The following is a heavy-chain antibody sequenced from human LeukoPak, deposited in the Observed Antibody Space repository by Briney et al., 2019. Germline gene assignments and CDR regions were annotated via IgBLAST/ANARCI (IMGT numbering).Heavy chain of an antibody. V-gene: IGHV4-61*05. CDR1: GGSIISSNYY. D-gene: IGHD1-14*01. J-gene: IGHJ6*03. CDR3: ARDRGVSGSYYMDV. Sequence: SATLSLTCTVSGGSIISSNYYWGWIRQPPGKGLEWIGYIYYSGSTNYNPSLKSRVTISVDTSRNQYTLKLSSVTAADTVVYYCARDRGVSGSYYMDVWGKGTTVTVSS. CDR2: IYYSGST.